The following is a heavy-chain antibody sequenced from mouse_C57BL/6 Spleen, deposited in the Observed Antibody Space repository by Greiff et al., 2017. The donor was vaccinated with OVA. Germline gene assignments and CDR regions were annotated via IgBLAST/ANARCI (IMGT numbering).Heavy chain of an antibody. CDR3: ARGGSRDYAMDY. CDR1: GYAFSSYW. CDR2: IYPGDGDT. Sequence: VQLQQSGAELVKPGASVKISCKASGYAFSSYWMNWVKQRPGKGLEWIGQIYPGDGDTNYNGKFKGKATLTADKSSSTAYMQLSSLTSEDSAVYFCARGGSRDYAMDYWGQGTSVTVSS. V-gene: IGHV1-80*01. J-gene: IGHJ4*01. D-gene: IGHD3-1*01.